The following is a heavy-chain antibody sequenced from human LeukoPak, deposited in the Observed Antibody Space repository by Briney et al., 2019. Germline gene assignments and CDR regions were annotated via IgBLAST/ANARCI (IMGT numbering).Heavy chain of an antibody. J-gene: IGHJ3*02. Sequence: LSLTCTVSGGSISSYYWSWIRQAPGKGLEWVSYISSSGSTIYYADSVKGRFTISRDNAKNSLYLQMNSLRAEDTAVYYCARNYGAHAFDIWGQGTMVTVSS. D-gene: IGHD4-17*01. V-gene: IGHV3-11*01. CDR3: ARNYGAHAFDI. CDR2: ISSSGSTI. CDR1: GGSISSYY.